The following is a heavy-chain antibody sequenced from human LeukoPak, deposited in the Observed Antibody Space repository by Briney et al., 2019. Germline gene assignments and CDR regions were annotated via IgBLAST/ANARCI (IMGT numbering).Heavy chain of an antibody. CDR2: IIPIFGTA. V-gene: IGHV1-69*01. CDR1: GGTFSSYA. Sequence: SVKVSCKASGGTFSSYAISWVRQAPGQGLEWVGGIIPIFGTANYAQKFQGRVTITADESTSTAYMELSSLRSEDTAVYYCARGGSTMVRGVINPNFDYWGQGTLVTVSS. J-gene: IGHJ4*02. CDR3: ARGGSTMVRGVINPNFDY. D-gene: IGHD3-10*01.